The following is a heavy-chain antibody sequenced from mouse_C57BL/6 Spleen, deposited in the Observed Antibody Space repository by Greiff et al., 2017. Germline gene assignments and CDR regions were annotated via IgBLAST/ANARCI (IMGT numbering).Heavy chain of an antibody. V-gene: IGHV1-72*01. CDR2: IDPNSGGT. Sequence: QVQLQQPGAELVKPGASVKLSCKASGYTFTSYWMHWVKQRPGRGLEWIGRIDPNSGGTKYNEKFKSKATLTVDKPSSTAYMQLSSLTSEDSAVYYCARELSRYYGYDGYFDYWGQGTTLTVSS. CDR3: ARELSRYYGYDGYFDY. J-gene: IGHJ2*01. CDR1: GYTFTSYW. D-gene: IGHD2-2*01.